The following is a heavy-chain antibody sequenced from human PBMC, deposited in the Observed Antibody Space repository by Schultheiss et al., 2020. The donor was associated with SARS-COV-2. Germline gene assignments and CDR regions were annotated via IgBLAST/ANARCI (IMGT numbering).Heavy chain of an antibody. CDR2: IYYSGST. D-gene: IGHD4-23*01. CDR3: ARKDGGQILN. Sequence: SETLSLTCTVSGGSISSGGYYWSWIRQPPGKGLEWIGYIYYSGSTNYNPSLKSRVTISVDTSKNQFSLKLSSVTAADTAVYYCARKDGGQILNWGQGTLVTVSS. CDR1: GGSISSGGYY. V-gene: IGHV4-61*08. J-gene: IGHJ4*02.